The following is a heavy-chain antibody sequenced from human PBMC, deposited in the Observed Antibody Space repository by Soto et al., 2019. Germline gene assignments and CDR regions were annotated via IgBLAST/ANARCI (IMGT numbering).Heavy chain of an antibody. D-gene: IGHD5-12*01. CDR3: ARDGGYSGYDYFDY. J-gene: IGHJ4*02. CDR2: MSHDGSNE. V-gene: IGHV3-30*03. Sequence: HPGGSLRLSCAASRFAFRSYGMYWVRQAPGKGLEWVAVMSHDGSNEYYVDSVKGRFTISRDNAKKSLYLQMNSLRAEDTAVYYCARDGGYSGYDYFDYWGQGTLVTVSS. CDR1: RFAFRSYG.